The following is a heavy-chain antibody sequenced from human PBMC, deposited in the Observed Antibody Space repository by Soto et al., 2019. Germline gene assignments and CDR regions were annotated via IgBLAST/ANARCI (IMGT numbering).Heavy chain of an antibody. CDR1: GFTFSSYW. CDR3: VRTRLVVVAATREDY. D-gene: IGHD2-15*01. J-gene: IGHJ4*02. V-gene: IGHV3-74*02. Sequence: EVQLVESGGGLVQPGGSLRLSCAASGFTFSSYWMHWVRQAPGKGLVWVSRINSDGSSTSYADSVKGRFTISRDNANHTMYLQMKSLRVEDTAVYYCVRTRLVVVAATREDYWGQGTLLSDSS. CDR2: INSDGSST.